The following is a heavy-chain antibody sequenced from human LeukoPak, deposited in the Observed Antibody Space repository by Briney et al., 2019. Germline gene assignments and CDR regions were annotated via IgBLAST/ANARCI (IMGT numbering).Heavy chain of an antibody. Sequence: SETLSLTCIVSGGPISTYYWSWIRQPPGKGLELIGYVSYSGNTKYNPSLKSRVTISVDTSKNHFSLKLSSVTAADTAVYYCARGGDSSGYYYPLFDYWGQGTLVTVSS. J-gene: IGHJ4*02. CDR1: GGPISTYY. D-gene: IGHD3-22*01. CDR3: ARGGDSSGYYYPLFDY. V-gene: IGHV4-59*12. CDR2: VSYSGNT.